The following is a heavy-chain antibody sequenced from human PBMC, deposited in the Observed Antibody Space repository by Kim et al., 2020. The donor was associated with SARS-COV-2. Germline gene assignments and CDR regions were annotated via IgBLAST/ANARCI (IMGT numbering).Heavy chain of an antibody. D-gene: IGHD3-22*01. CDR3: VRAGHYDSSGYLRDFDY. V-gene: IGHV3-11*06. Sequence: SVKGRFTISRDNAKNSLFLQMNSLRADDMAVYYCVRAGHYDSSGYLRDFDYWGQGTMVTVSS. J-gene: IGHJ4*02.